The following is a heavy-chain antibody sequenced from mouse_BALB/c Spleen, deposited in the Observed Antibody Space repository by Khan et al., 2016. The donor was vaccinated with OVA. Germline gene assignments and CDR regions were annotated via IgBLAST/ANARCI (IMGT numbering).Heavy chain of an antibody. J-gene: IGHJ3*01. Sequence: QVHVKQSGAELAKPGASVKMSCKASGYTFTSYWMHWVKQRPGQGLEWIGYINPSTGYTEYNQRFKDKATLTADKSSSTAYMQLSSLTSEESAVYYCANHGSRSACLTYWGQGTLVTVSA. CDR3: ANHGSRSACLTY. V-gene: IGHV1-7*01. CDR1: GYTFTSYW. D-gene: IGHD1-1*01. CDR2: INPSTGYT.